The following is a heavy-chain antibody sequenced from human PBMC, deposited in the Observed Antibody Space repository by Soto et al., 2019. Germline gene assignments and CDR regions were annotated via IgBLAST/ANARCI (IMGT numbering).Heavy chain of an antibody. Sequence: QITLKESGPTLVKPTQTLTLTCTFSGFSLTSGVVGVGWIRQPPGEALEWLALIYWNDEQYYNPSLRNRLTITRDTSKIQVDLPMPNMDPVDTATYYWAHRLPGPSGYDVWGQGTTVTVSS. CDR3: AHRLPGPSGYDV. D-gene: IGHD6-13*01. CDR2: IYWNDEQ. CDR1: GFSLTSGVVG. J-gene: IGHJ6*02. V-gene: IGHV2-5*01.